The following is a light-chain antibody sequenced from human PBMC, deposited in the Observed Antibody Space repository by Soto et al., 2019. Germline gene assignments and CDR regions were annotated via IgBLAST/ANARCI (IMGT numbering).Light chain of an antibody. CDR2: AAS. V-gene: IGKV1-39*01. Sequence: DIQITQSPSSVSASVGYRVTITCRASQTLNNYLTWFQQKPGKAPKVLIYAASTLQSGVPSRFSGSGSGAELTLTISSLQPEDFATYYCQPYNKWPLTFGGGTKVDI. J-gene: IGKJ4*01. CDR1: QTLNNY. CDR3: QPYNKWPLT.